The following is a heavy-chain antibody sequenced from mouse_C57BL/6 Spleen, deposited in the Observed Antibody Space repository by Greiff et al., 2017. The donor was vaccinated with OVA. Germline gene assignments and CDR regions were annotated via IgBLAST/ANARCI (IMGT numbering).Heavy chain of an antibody. CDR3: SRSKTTVVEGFDY. D-gene: IGHD1-1*01. J-gene: IGHJ2*01. Sequence: VQLQQSGAELVKPGASVKLSCTASGFNIKDYNMHWVKQRTEQGLEWIGMLDPEYGATKYAPKFQGTATITADTSSNTAYLQLSSLTSEDTAVYDGSRSKTTVVEGFDYWGKGTTLTVSS. V-gene: IGHV14-2*01. CDR2: LDPEYGAT. CDR1: GFNIKDYN.